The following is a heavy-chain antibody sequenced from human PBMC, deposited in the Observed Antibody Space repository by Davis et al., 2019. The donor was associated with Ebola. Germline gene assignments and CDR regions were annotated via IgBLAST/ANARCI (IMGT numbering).Heavy chain of an antibody. CDR3: ASPSSEEAIFDY. CDR1: GGTFSSYT. CDR2: IIPILGIA. V-gene: IGHV1-69*02. J-gene: IGHJ4*02. D-gene: IGHD2-2*01. Sequence: SVKVSCKASGGTFSSYTISWVRQAPGQGLEWMGRIIPILGIANYAQKFQGRVTITADKSTSTAYMELSSLRSEDTAVYYCASPSSEEAIFDYWGQGTLVTVSS.